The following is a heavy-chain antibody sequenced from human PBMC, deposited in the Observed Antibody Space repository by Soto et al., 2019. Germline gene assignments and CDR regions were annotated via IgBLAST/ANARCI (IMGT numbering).Heavy chain of an antibody. D-gene: IGHD2-8*01. CDR3: ARGDSTDCSNGVCSFFYNHDMDV. J-gene: IGHJ6*02. CDR2: INPKSGGT. CDR1: GYSFTDYH. Sequence: ASVKVSCKAPGYSFTDYHIHWVRQAPGQGLEWLGRINPKSGGTSTAQKFQGWVTMTTDTSISTASMELTRLTSADTAIYYCARGDSTDCSNGVCSFFYNHDMDVWGQGTTVTVSS. V-gene: IGHV1-2*04.